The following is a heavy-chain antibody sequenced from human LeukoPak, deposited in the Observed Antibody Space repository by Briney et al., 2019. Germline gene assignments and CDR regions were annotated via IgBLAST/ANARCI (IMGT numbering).Heavy chain of an antibody. CDR3: ARGYYDILTGYYQGSVYDAFDI. V-gene: IGHV4-59*01. CDR2: IYYSGST. Sequence: PSETLSLTGTVSGGSISSYYWSWIRQPPGKGLEWIGYIYYSGSTNYNPSLKSRVTISVDTSKNQFSLKLSSVTAADTAVYYCARGYYDILTGYYQGSVYDAFDIWGQGTMVTVSS. J-gene: IGHJ3*02. CDR1: GGSISSYY. D-gene: IGHD3-9*01.